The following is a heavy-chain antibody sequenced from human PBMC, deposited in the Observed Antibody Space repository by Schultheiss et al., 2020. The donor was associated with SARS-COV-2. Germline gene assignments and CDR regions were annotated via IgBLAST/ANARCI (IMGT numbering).Heavy chain of an antibody. CDR3: ARDRNYYGSGRPNYYGMDV. D-gene: IGHD3-10*01. Sequence: GGSLRLSCAASGFTVSRNYMSWVRQAPGKGLEWVSGFYSCGGTYYADSVKGRFTISRDNSNNTLYLQMGSLRAEDMAVYYCARDRNYYGSGRPNYYGMDVWGQGTTVTVSS. V-gene: IGHV3-66*03. J-gene: IGHJ6*02. CDR2: FYSCGGT. CDR1: GFTVSRNY.